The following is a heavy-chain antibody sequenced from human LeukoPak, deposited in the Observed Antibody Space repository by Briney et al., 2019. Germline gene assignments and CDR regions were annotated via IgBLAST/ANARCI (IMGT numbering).Heavy chain of an antibody. V-gene: IGHV1-69*13. Sequence: SVKVSCKASGGTFSSYAISWVRQAPGQGLEWMGGIIPIFGTANYAQKFQGRVTITADESTSTAYMELSSLRSEDTAVYYCARVGPYSGSYGGWFDPWGQGTLVTVFS. CDR1: GGTFSSYA. CDR3: ARVGPYSGSYGGWFDP. D-gene: IGHD1-26*01. CDR2: IIPIFGTA. J-gene: IGHJ5*02.